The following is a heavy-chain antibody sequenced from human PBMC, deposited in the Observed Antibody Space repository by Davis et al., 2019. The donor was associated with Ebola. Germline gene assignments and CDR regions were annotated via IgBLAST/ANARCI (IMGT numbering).Heavy chain of an antibody. J-gene: IGHJ4*02. CDR1: GFTFSSYG. CDR2: TSGSGGST. D-gene: IGHD4-17*01. Sequence: GESLKISCAASGFTFSSYGMHWVRQAPGKGLEWVSATSGSGGSTYYADSVKGRFTISRDNSKNTLYLQMHSLRAEDTAVYYCARGYGTFDYWGRGTLVTVSS. V-gene: IGHV3-23*01. CDR3: ARGYGTFDY.